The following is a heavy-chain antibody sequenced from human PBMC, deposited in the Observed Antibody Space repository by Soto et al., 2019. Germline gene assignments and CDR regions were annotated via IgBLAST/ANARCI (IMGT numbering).Heavy chain of an antibody. Sequence: GGSLRLSCAASEFTVSSNYMSWVRQAPGKGLEWVSVIYSGGSTYYADSVKGRFTISRDNSKNTVYLQMNSLRAEDTAVYYCAKTGTTVYFDYWGQGPLVTVSS. CDR2: IYSGGST. CDR1: EFTVSSNY. D-gene: IGHD1-7*01. J-gene: IGHJ4*02. CDR3: AKTGTTVYFDY. V-gene: IGHV3-66*01.